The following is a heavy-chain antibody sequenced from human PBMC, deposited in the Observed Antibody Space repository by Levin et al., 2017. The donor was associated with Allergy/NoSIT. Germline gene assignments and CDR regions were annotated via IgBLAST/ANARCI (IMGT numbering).Heavy chain of an antibody. D-gene: IGHD3-9*01. CDR1: GGSISSYY. Sequence: NPSETLSLTCTVSGGSISSYYWSWIRQPPGKGLEWIGYIYYSGSTNYNPSLKSRVTISVDTSKNQFSLKLSSVTAADTAVYYCARFCLTGCFDAFDIWGQGTMVTVSS. V-gene: IGHV4-59*01. J-gene: IGHJ3*02. CDR3: ARFCLTGCFDAFDI. CDR2: IYYSGST.